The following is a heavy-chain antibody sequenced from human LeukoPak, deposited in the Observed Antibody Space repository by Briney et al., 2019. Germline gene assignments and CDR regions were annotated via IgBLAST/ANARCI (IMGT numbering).Heavy chain of an antibody. D-gene: IGHD3-10*01. J-gene: IGHJ5*01. CDR3: AKDLTTYGSGSYYDS. Sequence: GGSLRLSCAASGFTFSDYYMSWIRQAPGKGLEWVSYISSSGSTIYYADSVKGRFTISRDNAKNSLYLQMNNLRAEDTAVYYCAKDLTTYGSGSYYDSWGQGSLVSVSS. CDR2: ISSSGSTI. CDR1: GFTFSDYY. V-gene: IGHV3-11*04.